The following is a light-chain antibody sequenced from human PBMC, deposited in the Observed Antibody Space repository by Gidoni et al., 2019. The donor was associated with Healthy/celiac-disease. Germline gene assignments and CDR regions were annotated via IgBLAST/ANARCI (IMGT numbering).Light chain of an antibody. CDR3: QQYYSTPWT. Sequence: DIVMTQSPDSLAVSLGERATINCKSSQSVLYSSNNKNYLDWYQQKPGQPPKLLIYWASTRESGVPDRFSGSGSGTDFTLTISSLQAEDVAVYYCQQYYSTPWTFXQXTKVEIK. CDR1: QSVLYSSNNKNY. J-gene: IGKJ1*01. CDR2: WAS. V-gene: IGKV4-1*01.